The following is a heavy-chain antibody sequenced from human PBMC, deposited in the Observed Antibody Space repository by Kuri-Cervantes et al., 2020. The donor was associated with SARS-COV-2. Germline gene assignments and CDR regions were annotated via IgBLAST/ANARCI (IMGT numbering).Heavy chain of an antibody. V-gene: IGHV6-1*01. CDR2: TYYTSKWYN. Sequence: SQTLSLTCAIPGDSLSSNSAAWNWIRHSPTRGLEWLGRTYYTSKWYNDYAVSVKSRITINPHTSKNKFSLQLNSVTPEDTAVFSCARVKNEFQEVYGMDDWGQGTTVTVSS. D-gene: IGHD2/OR15-2a*01. CDR3: ARVKNEFQEVYGMDD. CDR1: GDSLSSNSAA. J-gene: IGHJ6*02.